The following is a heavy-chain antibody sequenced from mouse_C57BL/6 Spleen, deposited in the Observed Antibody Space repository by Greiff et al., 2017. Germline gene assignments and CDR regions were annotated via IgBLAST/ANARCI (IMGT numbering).Heavy chain of an antibody. CDR3: ARRGLYDGYYYAMDY. Sequence: VKLVESGAELVKPGASVKMSCKASGYTFTTYPIEWMKQNHGKSLEWIGNFHPYNDDTKYNEKFKGKATLTVEKSSSTVYLELSRLTSDDSAVYYCARRGLYDGYYYAMDYWGQGTSVTVSS. J-gene: IGHJ4*01. V-gene: IGHV1-47*01. D-gene: IGHD2-3*01. CDR2: FHPYNDDT. CDR1: GYTFTTYP.